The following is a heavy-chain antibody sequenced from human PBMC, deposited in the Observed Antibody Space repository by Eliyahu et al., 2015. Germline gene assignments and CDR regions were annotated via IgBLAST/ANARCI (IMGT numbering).Heavy chain of an antibody. V-gene: IGHV3-53*01. Sequence: EVQLVESGGGLIQPGGSLRLSCAASGFTVSSNYMXXXRQAPGKGLEWLSVMYNGGATYYADSVKGRFTISRDNSKNTLYLQMNSLRADHTAVYYCARDLGAYKRAFDYWGQGTLVTVSS. J-gene: IGHJ4*02. CDR3: ARDLGAYKRAFDY. CDR1: GFTVSSNY. CDR2: MYNGGAT. D-gene: IGHD3-16*01.